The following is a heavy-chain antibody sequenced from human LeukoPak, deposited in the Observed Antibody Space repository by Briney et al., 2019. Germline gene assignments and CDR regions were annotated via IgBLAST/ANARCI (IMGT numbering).Heavy chain of an antibody. CDR1: GYTFSDYT. D-gene: IGHD4-17*01. CDR3: ARTWSTVTAEYFQL. V-gene: IGHV1-3*01. CDR2: INAGNGNT. J-gene: IGHJ1*01. Sequence: ASVKVSCKASGYTFSDYTMHWVRQAPGQRLEWMGWINAGNGNTKYSQKFQGGVTITRDTSATTVYMELNSLTSEDTAVYFCARTWSTVTAEYFQLWGQGTLVTVSS.